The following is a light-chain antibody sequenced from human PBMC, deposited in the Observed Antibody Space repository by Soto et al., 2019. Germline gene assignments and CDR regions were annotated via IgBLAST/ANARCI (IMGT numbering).Light chain of an antibody. J-gene: IGKJ1*01. CDR1: QSVRGNY. V-gene: IGKV3D-20*01. CDR3: QQSGSSPRT. Sequence: EIALTQSPATLSLSPGERVTLSCGASQSVRGNYLAWYQQRPGLAPRLLIFDASTRATGVSDRFSGSGSGTDFTLTINGLEPEDSAVYYCQQSGSSPRTFGQGTKVDIK. CDR2: DAS.